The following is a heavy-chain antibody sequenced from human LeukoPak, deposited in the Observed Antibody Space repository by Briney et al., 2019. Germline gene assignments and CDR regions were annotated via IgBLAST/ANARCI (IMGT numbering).Heavy chain of an antibody. CDR2: INPNSGGT. D-gene: IGHD6-6*01. CDR1: GYTFTGYY. Sequence: ASVKVSCKASGYTFTGYYMHWVRQAPGQGLEWMGWINPNSGGTNYAQKFQGRVTMTRDTSISTAYMELSSLRSEDTAVYYCASSASIAAWGVDYWGQGTLVTVSS. CDR3: ASSASIAAWGVDY. J-gene: IGHJ4*02. V-gene: IGHV1-2*02.